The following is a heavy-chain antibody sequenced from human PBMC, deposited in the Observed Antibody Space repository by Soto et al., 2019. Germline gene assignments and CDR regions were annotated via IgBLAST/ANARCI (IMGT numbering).Heavy chain of an antibody. CDR2: IIPILDVA. D-gene: IGHD3-3*01. V-gene: IGHV1-69*02. CDR1: GGTFSRYT. J-gene: IGHJ6*03. CDR3: AAWYWSGNYCSYLYYYMDV. Sequence: QVQLVQSGAEVKKPGSSVKVSCKASGGTFSRYTITWVRQAPGQGLEWMGRIIPILDVAKYAQKFQGRVTITADKSTSTAYMELSSLRSEDTAVYYCAAWYWSGNYCSYLYYYMDVWGKGTTVTVSS.